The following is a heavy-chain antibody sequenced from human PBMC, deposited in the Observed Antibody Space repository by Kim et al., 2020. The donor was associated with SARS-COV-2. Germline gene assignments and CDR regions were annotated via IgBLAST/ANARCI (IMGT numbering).Heavy chain of an antibody. CDR1: GFTFSGSA. V-gene: IGHV3-73*01. CDR2: IRSKANNFAT. CDR3: ARRGEYGGMDV. Sequence: GGSLRLSCAASGFTFSGSAMHWVLQASGKGLEWVARIRSKANNFATAYAASVKGRFTISRDDSKNTAYLQMNSLKTEATAVYYCARRGEYGGMDVWGQGTRVTVSS. D-gene: IGHD4-17*01. J-gene: IGHJ6*02.